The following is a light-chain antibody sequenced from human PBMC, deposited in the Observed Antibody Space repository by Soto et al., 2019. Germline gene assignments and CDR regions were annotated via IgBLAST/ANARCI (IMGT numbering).Light chain of an antibody. V-gene: IGKV1-5*01. CDR2: EAS. J-gene: IGKJ1*01. CDR3: QHYTSYYPA. CDR1: QSVSNW. Sequence: DIQMTQSPSSLSAFVGDRVTLTCQAGQSVSNWLAWYQQKPGKAPKLLISEASILESGVPSRFSGSGSGTEFTLTITSLQPEDSASYYCQHYTSYYPAFGQGTKVEI.